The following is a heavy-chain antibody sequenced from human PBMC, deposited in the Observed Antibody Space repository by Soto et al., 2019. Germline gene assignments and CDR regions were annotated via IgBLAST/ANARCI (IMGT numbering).Heavy chain of an antibody. CDR3: AIRPIAAAGYYYYGMDV. D-gene: IGHD6-13*01. Sequence: PGESLKISCKGSGYSFTSYWIGWVRQMPGKGLEWMGIIYPGDSDTRYSPSFQGQVTISADKSISTAYLQWSSLKASDTAIYYCAIRPIAAAGYYYYGMDVWGQGTTVTVSS. V-gene: IGHV5-51*01. CDR2: IYPGDSDT. CDR1: GYSFTSYW. J-gene: IGHJ6*02.